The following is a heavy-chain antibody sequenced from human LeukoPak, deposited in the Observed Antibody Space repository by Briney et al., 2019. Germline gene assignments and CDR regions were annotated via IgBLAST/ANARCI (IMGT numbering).Heavy chain of an antibody. CDR2: IYQSGST. CDR3: AREGDIVVVPGTYEDAFDI. CDR1: GYSISSGYY. V-gene: IGHV4-38-2*02. D-gene: IGHD2-2*01. J-gene: IGHJ3*02. Sequence: SETLSLTCAVAGYSISSGYYWGWIRQPPGKGLEWIGTIYQSGSTNYNPSLKSRVTISVDTSKNQFSLKLSSVTAADTAVYYCAREGDIVVVPGTYEDAFDIWGQGTMVTVSS.